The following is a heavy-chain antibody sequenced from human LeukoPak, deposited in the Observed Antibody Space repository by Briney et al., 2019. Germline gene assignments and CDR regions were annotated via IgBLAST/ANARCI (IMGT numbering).Heavy chain of an antibody. CDR1: GFTFSSYA. D-gene: IGHD3-3*01. CDR2: ISWNSGSI. CDR3: AKGEYDFWSGYSGPGFDY. V-gene: IGHV3-9*01. J-gene: IGHJ4*02. Sequence: PGGSLRLSCAASGFTFSSYAMSWVRQAPGKGLEWVSGISWNSGSIGYADSVKGRFTISRDNAKNSLYLQMYSLRAEDTALYYCAKGEYDFWSGYSGPGFDYWGQGTLVTVSS.